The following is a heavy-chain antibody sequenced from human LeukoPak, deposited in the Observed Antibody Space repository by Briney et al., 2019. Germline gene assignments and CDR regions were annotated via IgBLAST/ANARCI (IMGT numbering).Heavy chain of an antibody. CDR3: AKDLMRDRWFGES. J-gene: IGHJ5*02. CDR1: GFTFSYYG. D-gene: IGHD3-10*01. V-gene: IGHV3-30*02. CDR2: RRYDGKEK. Sequence: PGGSLRLSCAASGFTFSYYGMHWVRQAPGKGLDWVAFRRYDGKEKFYSDSVKGRFTISRDSSRNTLYLQMNSLRAEDTAVYYCAKDLMRDRWFGESWGQGTLVTVSS.